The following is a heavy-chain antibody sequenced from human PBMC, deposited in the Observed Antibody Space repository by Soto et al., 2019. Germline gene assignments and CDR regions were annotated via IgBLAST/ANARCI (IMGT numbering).Heavy chain of an antibody. J-gene: IGHJ5*02. V-gene: IGHV3-30-3*01. Sequence: GGSLRLSCAASGFTFSSYAMHWVRQAPGKGLEWVAVISYDGSNKYYADSVKGRFTISRDNSKNTLYLQMNSLRAEDTAVYYCARDPKPRYCSSTSCYPNWFDPWGQGTLVTVSS. D-gene: IGHD2-2*01. CDR3: ARDPKPRYCSSTSCYPNWFDP. CDR1: GFTFSSYA. CDR2: ISYDGSNK.